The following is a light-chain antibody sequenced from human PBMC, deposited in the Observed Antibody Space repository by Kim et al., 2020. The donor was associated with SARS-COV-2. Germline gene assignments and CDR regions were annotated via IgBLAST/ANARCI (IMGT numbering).Light chain of an antibody. V-gene: IGKV3D-15*01. CDR1: QSVSSN. CDR3: QQYNSLWT. Sequence: EIVMTQSPATLSVSPGERATLSCRASQSVSSNFAWYQQKPGQAPRLLIYGASTSATGIPARFSGSGSETEFTLTISSLQPEDFAVYYCQQYNSLWTFGQGTKVDIK. CDR2: GAS. J-gene: IGKJ1*01.